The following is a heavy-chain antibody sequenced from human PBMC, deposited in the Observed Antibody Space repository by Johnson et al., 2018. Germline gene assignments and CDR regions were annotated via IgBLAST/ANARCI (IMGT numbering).Heavy chain of an antibody. CDR2: IWYDGSNK. CDR3: ARDQDCSSTSCRGMDV. D-gene: IGHD2-2*01. Sequence: VQLVETGGGVVQPGRSLRLSCAASGFTFSSYGMHWVRQAPGKGLEWVAVIWYDGSNKYYADSVKGRFTISRDNSKNTLYLQMNSLRAEDTAGYYCARDQDCSSTSCRGMDVWGQGTTVTVSS. V-gene: IGHV3-33*01. J-gene: IGHJ6*02. CDR1: GFTFSSYG.